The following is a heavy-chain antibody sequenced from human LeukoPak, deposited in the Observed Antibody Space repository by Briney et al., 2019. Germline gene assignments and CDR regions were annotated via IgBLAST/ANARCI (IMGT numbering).Heavy chain of an antibody. CDR1: GFTFSSYS. CDR3: ARESGVTKIDY. CDR2: ISSFGRTI. Sequence: PGGSLRLSCAASGFTFSSYSMSWVRQAPGKGLAWLSYISSFGRTIYYADSVKGRFTISRDNARNSLYLQMNSLRAEDTAVYYCARESGVTKIDYWGQGTLVSVSS. J-gene: IGHJ4*02. D-gene: IGHD4-17*01. V-gene: IGHV3-48*03.